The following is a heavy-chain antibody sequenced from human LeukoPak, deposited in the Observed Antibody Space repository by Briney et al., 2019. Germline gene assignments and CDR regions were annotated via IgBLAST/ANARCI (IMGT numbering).Heavy chain of an antibody. D-gene: IGHD2-2*01. V-gene: IGHV3-74*01. CDR2: INGAGSST. Sequence: GGSLRLSCEASGFTFSNYWMHWVRLGPGKGLVWVSRINGAGSSTSYADSVKGRFTISRDNAKNTLFLQMNSLRADDTAVYYCARDYMYQADLWGQGTLVTVSS. CDR3: ARDYMYQADL. J-gene: IGHJ5*02. CDR1: GFTFSNYW.